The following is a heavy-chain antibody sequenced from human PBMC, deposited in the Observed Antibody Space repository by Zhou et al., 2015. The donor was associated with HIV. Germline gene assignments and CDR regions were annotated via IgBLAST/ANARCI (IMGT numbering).Heavy chain of an antibody. CDR3: AKDGEQWLRWGRWFDS. J-gene: IGHJ5*01. V-gene: IGHV3-30*02. CDR2: SRYDGANP. Sequence: QVQMIESGGGVVQPGGSLRLSCVTSGFTFNIYGIHWARLVPHKGFQWLSFSRYDGANPRYETSVEGRFNTTRDSVRDTIYLEMNSLRPEDTGIYFCAKDGEQWLRWGRWFDSVGPGNVRSLSPQ. D-gene: IGHD3-16*01. CDR1: GFTFNIYG.